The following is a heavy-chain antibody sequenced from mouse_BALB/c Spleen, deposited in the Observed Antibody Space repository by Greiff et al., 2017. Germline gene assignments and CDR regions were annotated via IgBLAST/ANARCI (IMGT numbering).Heavy chain of an antibody. Sequence: QVQLQQPGAELVRPGASVKLSCKASGYTFTSYWINWVKQRPGQGLEWIGNIYPSDSYTNYNQKFKDKATLTVDKSSSTAYMQLGSPTSEDSAVYYCTRRGNYGEYYFDYWGQGTTLTVSS. CDR3: TRRGNYGEYYFDY. V-gene: IGHV1-69*02. CDR1: GYTFTSYW. J-gene: IGHJ2*01. CDR2: IYPSDSYT. D-gene: IGHD2-1*01.